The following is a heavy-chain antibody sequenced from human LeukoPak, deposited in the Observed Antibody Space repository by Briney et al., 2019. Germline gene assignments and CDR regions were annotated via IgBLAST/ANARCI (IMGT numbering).Heavy chain of an antibody. CDR3: VGGYYDILTGYYSRYYFDY. V-gene: IGHV4-39*07. CDR2: FYHSGST. Sequence: SQTLSLTCTVSGGSISSGSYYWSWIRQPAGKGLEWIGRFYHSGSTYYNPSLKSRVTISVDTSKHQFSLKLSSVTAADTAVYYCVGGYYDILTGYYSRYYFDYWGQGTLVTVSS. D-gene: IGHD3-9*01. CDR1: GGSISSGSYY. J-gene: IGHJ4*02.